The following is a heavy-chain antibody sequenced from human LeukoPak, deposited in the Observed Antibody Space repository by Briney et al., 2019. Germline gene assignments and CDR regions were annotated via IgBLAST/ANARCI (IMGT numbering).Heavy chain of an antibody. J-gene: IGHJ3*02. Sequence: SETLSLTCTVSGGSTSSSTYYWDWIRQPPGKGLEWIGNIYDSGGTHHNPSLKSRVTISEDTSKNQFSLKLNSVTAADTAVYYCATHRRSGSGGSENAFEIWGQGTMVTVSS. CDR3: ATHRRSGSGGSENAFEI. D-gene: IGHD5-12*01. CDR1: GGSTSSSTYY. CDR2: IYDSGGT. V-gene: IGHV4-39*01.